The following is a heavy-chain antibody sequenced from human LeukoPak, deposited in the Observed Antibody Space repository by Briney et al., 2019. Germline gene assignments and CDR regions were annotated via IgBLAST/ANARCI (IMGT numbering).Heavy chain of an antibody. CDR2: INPNSGGT. J-gene: IGHJ6*02. D-gene: IGHD3-22*01. CDR1: GYTFTDYY. CDR3: ARGTMIVVAKDYYYGMDV. V-gene: IGHV1-2*02. Sequence: ASVKVSCKASGYTFTDYYMHWVRQAPGQGLEWMGWINPNSGGTNYAQKFQGRVTMTRNTSISTAYMELSSLRSEDTAVYYCARGTMIVVAKDYYYGMDVWGQGTTVTVSS.